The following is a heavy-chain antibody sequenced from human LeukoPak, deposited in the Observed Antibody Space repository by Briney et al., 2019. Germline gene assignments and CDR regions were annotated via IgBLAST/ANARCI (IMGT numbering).Heavy chain of an antibody. CDR1: GYTFTSYG. J-gene: IGHJ4*02. CDR2: ISAYNGNT. D-gene: IGHD3-10*01. Sequence: ASVKVSCKASGYTFTSYGISWVRQAPGQGLEWMGWISAYNGNTNYAQKLQGRVTMTTDTSTSTAYMELRSLRSDNTAVYYCATEEDLPSGGGYYAPHHFDYWGQGTLVTVSS. CDR3: ATEEDLPSGGGYYAPHHFDY. V-gene: IGHV1-18*01.